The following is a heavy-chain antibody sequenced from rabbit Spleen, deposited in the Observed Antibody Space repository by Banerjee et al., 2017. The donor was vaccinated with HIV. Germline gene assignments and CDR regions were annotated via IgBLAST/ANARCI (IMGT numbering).Heavy chain of an antibody. CDR2: IYTGRGGT. Sequence: QEQLVESGGGLVQPGGSLKLSCKASGFDFSSYGVSWVRQAPGKGLEWIGAIYTGRGGTDYANWVNGRFTISSDNAQYTVDLQMNSLTAADTATYFCARYYIFYGMNLWGQGTLVTVS. V-gene: IGHV1S47*01. D-gene: IGHD4-1*01. J-gene: IGHJ6*01. CDR3: ARYYIFYGMNL. CDR1: GFDFSSYG.